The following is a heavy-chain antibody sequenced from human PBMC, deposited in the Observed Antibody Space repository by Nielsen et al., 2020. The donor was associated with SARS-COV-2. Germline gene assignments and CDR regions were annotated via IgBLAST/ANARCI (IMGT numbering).Heavy chain of an antibody. Sequence: GESLKISCAASGFNFNSYWMHWVRRGPGRGLVWVSRINNDGSRTSYADSVKGRFTISRDNSKNTLYLQMNSLRAEDTAVYYCARGNGWGSYFDYWGQGTLVTVSS. D-gene: IGHD7-27*01. CDR3: ARGNGWGSYFDY. CDR1: GFNFNSYW. CDR2: INNDGSRT. J-gene: IGHJ4*02. V-gene: IGHV3-74*01.